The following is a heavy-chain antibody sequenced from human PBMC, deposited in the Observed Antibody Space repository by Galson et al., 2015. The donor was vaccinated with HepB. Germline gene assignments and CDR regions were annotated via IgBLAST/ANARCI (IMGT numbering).Heavy chain of an antibody. CDR2: ITASDDNT. CDR3: AKERRYCSGGSCSTYYYYGMDV. Sequence: SLRLSCAASGFIFSSYGMTWVRQAPGKGLEWVSTITASDDNTYYADSVKGRFTISRDISKNTLYLQMNSLRAEDTAVYYCAKERRYCSGGSCSTYYYYGMDVWGQGTTVTVSS. J-gene: IGHJ6*02. CDR1: GFIFSSYG. D-gene: IGHD2-15*01. V-gene: IGHV3-23*01.